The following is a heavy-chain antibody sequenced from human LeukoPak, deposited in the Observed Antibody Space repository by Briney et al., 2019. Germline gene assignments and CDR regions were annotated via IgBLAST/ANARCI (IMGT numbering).Heavy chain of an antibody. D-gene: IGHD3-9*01. V-gene: IGHV3-23*01. Sequence: PGGSLRLSCAVSGFTFSSYAMSGVAQAPGKGRVWVSCISGGRGTTYSAHPAKGRFTISRDNSKNTLYLHMNSLRAEDTAVYYCAKVGHYDILTGHGMDYWGQGTLVTVSS. J-gene: IGHJ4*02. CDR1: GFTFSSYA. CDR3: AKVGHYDILTGHGMDY. CDR2: ISGGRGTT.